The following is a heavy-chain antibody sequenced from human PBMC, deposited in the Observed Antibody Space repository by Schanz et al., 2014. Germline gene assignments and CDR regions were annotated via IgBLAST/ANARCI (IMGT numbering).Heavy chain of an antibody. CDR1: GYTFINSD. CDR2: MNPNSGTT. Sequence: QVQLVQSGAEVKNPGASVKVSCKASGYTFINSDINWVRQAAGQGLEWMGWMNPNSGTTGYAQKFQGRVTMTRNTSTSTAYMELRGLRSDDTAVYYCARNIIATARAYDIWGQGTMVTVSS. CDR3: ARNIIATARAYDI. V-gene: IGHV1-8*02. J-gene: IGHJ3*02. D-gene: IGHD6-13*01.